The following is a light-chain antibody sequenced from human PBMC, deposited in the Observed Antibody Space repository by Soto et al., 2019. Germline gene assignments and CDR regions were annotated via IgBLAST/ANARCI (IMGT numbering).Light chain of an antibody. Sequence: QSALTQPASVSGSPGQSITISCTGTSSDVGGYNYVSWYQQHPGKAPKLMIYEVSNRPSGVSNRFSGSKSGNTASLTISGLQAEDEADYYCSLYTSSILWVFGGGTKLTVL. CDR1: SSDVGGYNY. J-gene: IGLJ3*02. CDR3: SLYTSSILWV. CDR2: EVS. V-gene: IGLV2-14*01.